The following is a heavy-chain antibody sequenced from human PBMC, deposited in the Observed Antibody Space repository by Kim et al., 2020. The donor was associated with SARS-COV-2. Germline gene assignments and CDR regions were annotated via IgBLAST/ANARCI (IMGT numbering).Heavy chain of an antibody. CDR1: GYTLTELS. V-gene: IGHV1-24*01. J-gene: IGHJ6*02. Sequence: ASVKVSCKVSGYTLTELSIHWVRQAPGKGLEWMGGFDAEEGETIYAQKVQGRVTMTEDTSTDTAYMELSSLRSEDTAVYFCAAYSALEMRYSDNTPYYYYGMDVWGQGTTVTVSS. CDR2: FDAEEGET. CDR3: AAYSALEMRYSDNTPYYYYGMDV. D-gene: IGHD5-18*01.